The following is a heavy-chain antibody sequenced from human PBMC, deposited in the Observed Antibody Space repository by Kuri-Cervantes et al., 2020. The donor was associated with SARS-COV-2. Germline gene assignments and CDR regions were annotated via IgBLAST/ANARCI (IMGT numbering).Heavy chain of an antibody. V-gene: IGHV3-30-3*01. CDR2: ISYDGSNK. Sequence: GGSLRLSCATSGFTFSSYAMHWVRQAPGKGLEWVAVISYDGSNKYYADSVKGRFTISRDNSKNTQYLQMNSLRAEDTAVYYCARDSGSSFDYWGQGTLVTVSS. CDR3: ARDSGSSFDY. J-gene: IGHJ4*02. D-gene: IGHD6-6*01. CDR1: GFTFSSYA.